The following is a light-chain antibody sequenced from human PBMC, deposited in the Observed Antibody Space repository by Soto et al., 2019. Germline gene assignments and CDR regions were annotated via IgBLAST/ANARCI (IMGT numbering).Light chain of an antibody. Sequence: DIVFTQSPATLSLSPGERATLYCGAIQRFSCGCLAWYQQKPGLAPRLILYDTSFRATGVPDRFSGSGSGTDFTLTISRLEPEDFAVYYCQHCQPYGDSPPLTFGGGTKVDIK. V-gene: IGKV3D-20*01. J-gene: IGKJ4*01. CDR1: QRFSCGC. CDR2: DTS. CDR3: QHCQPYGDSPPLT.